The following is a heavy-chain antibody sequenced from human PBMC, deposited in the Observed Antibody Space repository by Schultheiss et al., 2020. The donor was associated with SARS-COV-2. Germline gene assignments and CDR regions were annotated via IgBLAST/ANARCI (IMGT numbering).Heavy chain of an antibody. Sequence: SETLSLTCAVSGGSISSGGYSWSWIRQPPGKGLEWIGYIYHSGSTNYNPSLKSRVTISVDTSKNQFSLKLSSVTAADTAVYYCRVFGSSWSELRESYYYGMDVWGQGTTVTVSS. J-gene: IGHJ6*02. D-gene: IGHD6-13*01. CDR2: IYHSGST. CDR1: GGSISSGGYS. V-gene: IGHV4-30-2*01. CDR3: RVFGSSWSELRESYYYGMDV.